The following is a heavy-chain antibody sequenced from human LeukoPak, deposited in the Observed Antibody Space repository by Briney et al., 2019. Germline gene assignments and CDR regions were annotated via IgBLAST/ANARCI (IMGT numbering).Heavy chain of an antibody. CDR2: ISSSSSYI. D-gene: IGHD3-10*01. J-gene: IGHJ4*02. CDR1: GFTFSSYS. V-gene: IGHV3-21*04. CDR3: AKGHGSGSYYKGFDY. Sequence: GGSLRLSCAASGFTFSSYSMNWVRQAPGKGLEWVSSISSSSSYIYYADSVKGRFTISRDNAKNSLYLQMNSLRAEDTAVYYCAKGHGSGSYYKGFDYWGQGTLVTVSS.